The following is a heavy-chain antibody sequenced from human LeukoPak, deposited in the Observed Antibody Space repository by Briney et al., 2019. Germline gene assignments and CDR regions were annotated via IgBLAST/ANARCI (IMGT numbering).Heavy chain of an antibody. CDR3: ARQGGALNSMYNWFDP. Sequence: PSETLSLTCTVSGGSISSYYWGWIRQTPGKGLEWIGTMYYDGSTYYNPSLKSRVTISVDTSKKHFSLKLSSVTAADTAVYYCARQGGALNSMYNWFDPWGQGTLVTVSS. V-gene: IGHV4-39*01. D-gene: IGHD2-21*01. CDR1: GGSISSYY. CDR2: MYYDGST. J-gene: IGHJ5*02.